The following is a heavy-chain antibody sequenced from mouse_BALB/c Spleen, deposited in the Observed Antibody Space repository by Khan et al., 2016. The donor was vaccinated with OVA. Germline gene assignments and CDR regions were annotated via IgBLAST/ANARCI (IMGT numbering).Heavy chain of an antibody. Sequence: QIQLVQSGPELKKPGETVKISCKASGYTFTNYGMNWVKQAPGKGLKWMGWINSNTGEATYADDFKGRFAFSLETSASTAYLQIKNLKNEDTATXCCVRGGRRAMDYWGQGTSVTVSS. J-gene: IGHJ4*01. V-gene: IGHV9-3-1*01. CDR2: INSNTGEA. CDR1: GYTFTNYG. CDR3: VRGGRRAMDY. D-gene: IGHD3-3*01.